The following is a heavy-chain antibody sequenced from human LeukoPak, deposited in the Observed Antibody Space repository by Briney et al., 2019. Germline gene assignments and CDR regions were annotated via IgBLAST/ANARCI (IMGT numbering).Heavy chain of an antibody. CDR2: IAGSGGSA. J-gene: IGHJ1*01. D-gene: IGHD3-9*01. V-gene: IGHV3-23*01. CDR1: GFTFGSYA. CDR3: AKATAYFLEYLQN. Sequence: GGSLRLSCAASGFTFGSYAMSWVRQAPGKELEWVSCIAGSGGSAYYADSVKGRFTVSRDNSRNILDLQMNSLRAEDTAVYYCAKATAYFLEYLQNWGPGTLVIVSS.